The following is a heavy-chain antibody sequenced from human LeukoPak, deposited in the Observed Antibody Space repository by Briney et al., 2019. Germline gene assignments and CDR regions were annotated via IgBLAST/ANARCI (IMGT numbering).Heavy chain of an antibody. CDR1: GFTFSSYS. CDR2: ISSSSSYI. Sequence: GGSLRLSCAASGFTFSSYSMNWVRQAPGKGLEWVSSISSSSSYIYYADSVKGRFTISRDNAKNSLYLQMNSLRAEDTALYYCARGTTVTAVGYFDLWGRGTLVTVSS. V-gene: IGHV3-21*04. J-gene: IGHJ2*01. CDR3: ARGTTVTAVGYFDL. D-gene: IGHD4-17*01.